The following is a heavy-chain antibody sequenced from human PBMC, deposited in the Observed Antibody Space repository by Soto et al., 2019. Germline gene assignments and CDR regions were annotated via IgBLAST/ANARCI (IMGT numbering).Heavy chain of an antibody. J-gene: IGHJ4*02. V-gene: IGHV4-34*01. CDR2: INHSGST. CDR1: GASFSGYY. CDR3: ARHGYYYDTHGSFDY. D-gene: IGHD3-22*01. Sequence: QVQLQQWGAGLLKPSETLSLTCAVYGASFSGYYWSWIRQHPGKGLEWIGEINHSGSTNYNPSLKNRVTISVDTSTDQFSLNMSSLTAADTAVYYCARHGYYYDTHGSFDYWGQGTLVTVSS.